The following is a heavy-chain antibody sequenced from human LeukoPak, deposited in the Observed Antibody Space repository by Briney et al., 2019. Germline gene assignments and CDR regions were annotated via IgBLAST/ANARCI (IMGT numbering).Heavy chain of an antibody. CDR3: ARGLRTPLYLQEKITLGGIVVY. D-gene: IGHD3-16*02. CDR2: LSYDGTTG. V-gene: IGHV3-30*04. J-gene: IGHJ4*02. CDR1: GFTFSDYA. Sequence: PGGSLRLSCGVSGFTFSDYAMHWVRQTPGKGLEWVAVLSYDGTTGNYADSVKGRFTISRDNSQNTLFLQMSSLRGDDTAVYYCARGLRTPLYLQEKITLGGIVVYWGQGTLVTVSS.